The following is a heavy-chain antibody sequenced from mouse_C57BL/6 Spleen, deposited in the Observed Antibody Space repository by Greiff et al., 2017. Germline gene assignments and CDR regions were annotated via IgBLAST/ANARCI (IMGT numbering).Heavy chain of an antibody. CDR1: GYTFTSYW. V-gene: IGHV1-64*01. J-gene: IGHJ3*01. CDR3: ARPLNYFFAY. CDR2: IHPNSGST. D-gene: IGHD2-1*01. Sequence: QVHVKQPGAELVKPGASVKLSCKASGYTFTSYWMHWVKQRPGQGLEWIGMIHPNSGSTNYNEKFKSKATLTVDKSSSTAYMQLSSLTSEDSAVYYCARPLNYFFAYWGQGTLVTVSA.